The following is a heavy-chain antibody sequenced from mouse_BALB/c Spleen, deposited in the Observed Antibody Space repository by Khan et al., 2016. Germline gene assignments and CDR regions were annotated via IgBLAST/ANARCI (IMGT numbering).Heavy chain of an antibody. CDR1: GYSITSDYA. CDR2: LNYSGST. V-gene: IGHV3-2*02. CDR3: ARLSALYAMDY. J-gene: IGHJ4*01. Sequence: VQLQQSGPGLVKPSQSLSLTCTVTGYSITSDYAWNWIRQFPGNKLEWMGYLNYSGSTSYNPSLKSRISITRDTSKNQFFLQLNSVTPEDTATYYCARLSALYAMDYWGQGTSVTVSS.